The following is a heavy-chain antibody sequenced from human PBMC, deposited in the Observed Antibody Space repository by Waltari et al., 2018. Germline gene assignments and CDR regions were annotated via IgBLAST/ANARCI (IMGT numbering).Heavy chain of an antibody. D-gene: IGHD1-26*01. CDR3: AREWGIDY. Sequence: EVQLVESGGGLVQPGGSPRLSCAASGFTFSSYWMSWVRQAPGKGLEWVANIKQNGCERYYVDSVKGRVTLSRNNAKNELYLQMNSRRAGDTAVYYCAREWGIDYWGQGTLVTVSS. CDR1: GFTFSSYW. J-gene: IGHJ4*02. CDR2: IKQNGCER. V-gene: IGHV3-7*01.